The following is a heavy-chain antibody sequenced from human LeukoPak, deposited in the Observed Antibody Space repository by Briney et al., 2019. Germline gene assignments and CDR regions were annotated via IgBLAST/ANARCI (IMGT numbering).Heavy chain of an antibody. V-gene: IGHV1-3*01. CDR2: INAGNGNT. D-gene: IGHD2-15*01. CDR3: ARIYCSGGSCSPYYFDY. Sequence: GASVKVSCKASGYTFTSYAMHWVRQAPGQRLEWMGWINAGNGNTKYSQKFQGRVTITRDTSASTAYMELSSLRSEDTAVYCCARIYCSGGSCSPYYFDYWGQGTLVTVSS. J-gene: IGHJ4*02. CDR1: GYTFTSYA.